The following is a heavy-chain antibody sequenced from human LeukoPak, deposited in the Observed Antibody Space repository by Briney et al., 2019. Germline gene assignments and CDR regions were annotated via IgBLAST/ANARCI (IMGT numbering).Heavy chain of an antibody. D-gene: IGHD3-10*01. V-gene: IGHV3-30*18. CDR3: PKADGGAIISMVRGFIPYYYYGMDV. J-gene: IGHJ6*02. CDR2: ISYDGSNK. Sequence: SGGSLRLSCAASGFTFSSYGMHWVRQAPGKGLEWVAVISYDGSNKYCADSVKGRFTISRDNSKNTLYLQMNSLRAEDTAVYYCPKADGGAIISMVRGFIPYYYYGMDVWGQGTTVTVTS. CDR1: GFTFSSYG.